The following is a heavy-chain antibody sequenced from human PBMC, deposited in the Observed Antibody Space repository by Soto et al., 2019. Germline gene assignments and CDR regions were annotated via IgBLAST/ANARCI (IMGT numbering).Heavy chain of an antibody. CDR1: GFTFSNYA. CDR3: TKDQTFFTSGSFDY. D-gene: IGHD3-22*01. J-gene: IGHJ4*02. V-gene: IGHV3-23*01. CDR2: ISGSGGRT. Sequence: GGSLRLSCEASGFTFSNYAVSWVRQAPGKGLEWVSAISGSGGRTYYAESVKGRFTISRDNSDNTLYLQMNSLRAEDTAVYYCTKDQTFFTSGSFDYWGQGTLVTVSS.